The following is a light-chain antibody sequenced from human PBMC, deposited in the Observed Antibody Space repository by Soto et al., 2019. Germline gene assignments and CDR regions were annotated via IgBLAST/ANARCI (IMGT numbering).Light chain of an antibody. CDR3: QQYNSYSWT. Sequence: DIQMTQSPSTLSASVGDRVTITCRASQSIISWLAWYQHKPGKAPKLLISDPSILESGVPSRFSGSGYGTEFTLTISSLQPDDFETYYFQQYNSYSWTFGQGTQVEIK. J-gene: IGKJ1*01. CDR1: QSIISW. V-gene: IGKV1-5*01. CDR2: DPS.